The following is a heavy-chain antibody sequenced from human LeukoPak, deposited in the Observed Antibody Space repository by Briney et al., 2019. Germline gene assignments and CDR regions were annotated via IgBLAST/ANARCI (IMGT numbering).Heavy chain of an antibody. J-gene: IGHJ3*02. Sequence: GGSLRLSCAASGFTFSSYAMHWVRQAPGKGLEWVAVISYDGSNKYYADSVKGRFTISRDNSKNTLYLQMNSLRAEDTAVYYCARPARGSSSWYLGAFDIWGQGTMVTVPS. V-gene: IGHV3-30*04. D-gene: IGHD6-13*01. CDR1: GFTFSSYA. CDR2: ISYDGSNK. CDR3: ARPARGSSSWYLGAFDI.